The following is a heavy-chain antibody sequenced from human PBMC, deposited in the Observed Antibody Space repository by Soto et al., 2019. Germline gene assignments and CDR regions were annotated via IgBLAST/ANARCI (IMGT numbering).Heavy chain of an antibody. D-gene: IGHD3-9*01. V-gene: IGHV4-30-4*01. CDR3: ASSDILTGYKGVYSFDI. CDR2: IYYSGST. CDR1: GGSISSGDYY. J-gene: IGHJ3*02. Sequence: SETLSLTCTVSGGSISSGDYYWSWIRQPPGKGLEWIGYIYYSGSTYYNPSLKSRVTISVDTSKNQFSLKLSSVTAADTAVYYCASSDILTGYKGVYSFDIWGQGTMVTVSS.